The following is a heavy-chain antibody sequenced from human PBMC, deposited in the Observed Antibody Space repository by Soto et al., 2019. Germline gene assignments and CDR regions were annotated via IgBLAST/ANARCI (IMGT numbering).Heavy chain of an antibody. V-gene: IGHV3-33*05. CDR2: ISHDGNKK. Sequence: QVQLVESGGGVVQPGRSLRLSCATSGFIFSSYGIHWLRQAPGKGLEWLAIISHDGNKKYYADSVKGRFTISRDNSKNTVYLHMDSLRVEDTAVYYCARDGGDFDYWGQGTLVTVSS. D-gene: IGHD3-16*01. CDR1: GFIFSSYG. J-gene: IGHJ4*02. CDR3: ARDGGDFDY.